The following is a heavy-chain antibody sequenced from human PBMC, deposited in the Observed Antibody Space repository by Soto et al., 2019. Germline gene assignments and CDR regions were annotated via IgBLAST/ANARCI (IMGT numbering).Heavy chain of an antibody. CDR1: GFTFSSYG. CDR3: ARSLVQMATIDAFDI. V-gene: IGHV3-33*01. Sequence: ESGGGVVQPGRSLRLSCAASGFTFSSYGMHWVRQAPGKGLEWVAVISYDGSNKYYADSVKGRFTISRDNSKNTLYLQMNSLRAEDTAVYYCARSLVQMATIDAFDIWGQGTMVTVSS. CDR2: ISYDGSNK. J-gene: IGHJ3*02. D-gene: IGHD5-12*01.